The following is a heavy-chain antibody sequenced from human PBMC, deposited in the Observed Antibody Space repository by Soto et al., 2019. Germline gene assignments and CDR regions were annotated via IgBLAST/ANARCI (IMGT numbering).Heavy chain of an antibody. J-gene: IGHJ5*02. Sequence: QVQLQESGPGLVKPSETLSLTCTVSGGSVSSGSYYWSWIRQPPGKGLEWIGYIYYSGSTNYNPTLKRRLNISVDTSKNQFSLQLSSVTAADTAVYYCARSPPTRVRGVIPASNWFDPWGQGTLVTVSS. V-gene: IGHV4-61*01. CDR2: IYYSGST. D-gene: IGHD3-10*01. CDR3: ARSPPTRVRGVIPASNWFDP. CDR1: GGSVSSGSYY.